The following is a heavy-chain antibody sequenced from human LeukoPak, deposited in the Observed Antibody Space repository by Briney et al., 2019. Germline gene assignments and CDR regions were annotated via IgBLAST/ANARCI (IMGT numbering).Heavy chain of an antibody. D-gene: IGHD2-21*01. J-gene: IGHJ5*02. V-gene: IGHV3-21*01. Sequence: GGSLRLSCAASGFTFSNYAMNWVRQAPGKGLEWVSSISSSSSYIYYADSVKGRFTISRDNAKNSLYLQMNSLRAEDTAVYYCARSSHSEDWFDPWGQGTLVTVSS. CDR2: ISSSSSYI. CDR3: ARSSHSEDWFDP. CDR1: GFTFSNYA.